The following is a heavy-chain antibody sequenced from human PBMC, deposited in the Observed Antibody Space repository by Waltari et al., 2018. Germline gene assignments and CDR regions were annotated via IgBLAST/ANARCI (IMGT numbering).Heavy chain of an antibody. J-gene: IGHJ3*02. Sequence: QVQLVQSGAEVKKPGSSVKVSCKASGGTFSSYAISWVRQAPGHGLEWMGGIIPIFGTANYAQKFQGRVTITADESTSTAYMELSSLRSEDTAVYYCARGGNIVVVVAAIPSAFDIWGQGTMVTVSS. D-gene: IGHD2-15*01. CDR2: IIPIFGTA. CDR3: ARGGNIVVVVAAIPSAFDI. CDR1: GGTFSSYA. V-gene: IGHV1-69*01.